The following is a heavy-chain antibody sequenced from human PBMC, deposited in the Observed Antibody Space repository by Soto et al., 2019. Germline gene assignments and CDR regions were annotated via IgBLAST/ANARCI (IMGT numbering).Heavy chain of an antibody. J-gene: IGHJ4*02. Sequence: EVQLVESGGGLVQPGGSLRLSCAASGFTFSSYWMSWVRQAPGKGLEWVANIKQDGSEKYYVDSVKGRFTISRDNAKNSLYLQMNGLRAEDTAVYYWARDTDGFYDFWSGYSDYWGQGTLVTVSS. CDR1: GFTFSSYW. CDR2: IKQDGSEK. D-gene: IGHD3-3*01. CDR3: ARDTDGFYDFWSGYSDY. V-gene: IGHV3-7*01.